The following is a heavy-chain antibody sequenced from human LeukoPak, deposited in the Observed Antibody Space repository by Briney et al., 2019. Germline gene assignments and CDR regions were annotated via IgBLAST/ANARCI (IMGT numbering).Heavy chain of an antibody. CDR2: IYSAGDK. CDR3: ARAALEFDNSGRGC. Sequence: GGSLRLSCAASGFTFSSSWMTWVRQAPGKGLEWVSLIYSAGDKYYADSVKGRFTTSRDNFKNTLYLQMDSLRAEDTAVYHCARAALEFDNSGRGCWGRGTLVTVSS. V-gene: IGHV3-66*01. CDR1: GFTFSSSW. D-gene: IGHD3-22*01. J-gene: IGHJ4*02.